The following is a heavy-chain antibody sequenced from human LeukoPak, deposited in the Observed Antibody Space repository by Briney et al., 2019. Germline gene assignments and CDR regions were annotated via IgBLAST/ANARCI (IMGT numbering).Heavy chain of an antibody. V-gene: IGHV4-4*07. CDR1: GGSINTYY. Sequence: PSETLSLTCTVSGGSINTYYWSWIRQPAGKGLEWIGRIYSSGTTHYNPSLKSRVTMSVDTSKNQFSLKLSSVTAADTAVYYCARDGSFLGTYDQDFDYWGQGTLVTVSS. D-gene: IGHD1-26*01. CDR2: IYSSGTT. CDR3: ARDGSFLGTYDQDFDY. J-gene: IGHJ4*02.